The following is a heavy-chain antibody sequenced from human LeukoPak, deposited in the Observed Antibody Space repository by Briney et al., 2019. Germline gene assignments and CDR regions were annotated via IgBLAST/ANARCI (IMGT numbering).Heavy chain of an antibody. CDR3: AKDALGYCSSTSCPFDY. D-gene: IGHD2-2*01. J-gene: IGHJ4*02. V-gene: IGHV3-23*01. CDR2: ISGSGGYT. CDR1: GFTFSNYA. Sequence: QTGGPLRLSCAASGFTFSNYAMTWLREAPGKALEWVSAISGSGGYTYDADSVKGRFTISRDNSKNTLYMQMNSLRAEDTAVYYCAKDALGYCSSTSCPFDYWGQGTLVTVSS.